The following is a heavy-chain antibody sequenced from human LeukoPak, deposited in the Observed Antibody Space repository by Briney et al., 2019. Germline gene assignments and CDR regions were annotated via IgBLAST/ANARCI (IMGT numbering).Heavy chain of an antibody. CDR1: GFTFSDYY. J-gene: IGHJ5*02. CDR2: ISSSGSTI. D-gene: IGHD5-24*01. CDR3: ARVGRDGYNFRFDP. V-gene: IGHV3-11*01. Sequence: GRSLRLSCAASGFTFSDYYMSWIRQAPGKGLEGVSYISSSGSTIYYADSVKGRFTISRDNAKNSLYLQMNSLRAEDTAVYYCARVGRDGYNFRFDPWGQGTLVTVSS.